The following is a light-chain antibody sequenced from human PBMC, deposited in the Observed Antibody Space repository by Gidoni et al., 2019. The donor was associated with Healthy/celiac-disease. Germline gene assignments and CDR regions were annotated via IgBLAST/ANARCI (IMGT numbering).Light chain of an antibody. CDR2: DAS. J-gene: IGKJ4*01. CDR3: QRRSNWPPLT. V-gene: IGKV3-11*01. Sequence: EIALTQSPATLSLSPGERATLSCRASQSVSSYFAWYQQKPGPAPRLLIYDASNRATGIPARFSGSGSGTDFTLTISSLEPEDFAVYYCQRRSNWPPLTFGGGTKVEIK. CDR1: QSVSSY.